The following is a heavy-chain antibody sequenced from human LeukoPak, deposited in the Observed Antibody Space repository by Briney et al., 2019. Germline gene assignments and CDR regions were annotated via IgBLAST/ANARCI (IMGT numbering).Heavy chain of an antibody. CDR3: ARGYYYHR. V-gene: IGHV4-61*02. CDR2: IYADGSS. D-gene: IGHD3-22*01. CDR1: GGSVSSDNSY. J-gene: IGHJ4*02. Sequence: SSEPLSLTCTVSGGSVSSDNSYWNWIRQPAGEGLEWIGRIYADGSSTYNPSLKSRVTISVDSSKNQFSLRLSSMTAADTAVYYCARGYYYHRWGQGTLVTVSS.